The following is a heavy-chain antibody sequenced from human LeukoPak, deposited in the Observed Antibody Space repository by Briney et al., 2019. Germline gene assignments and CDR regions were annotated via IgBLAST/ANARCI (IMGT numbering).Heavy chain of an antibody. Sequence: SETLSLTCTVSGGSISSSSYYWGWTRQPPGKGLEWIGSIYYSGSTCYNPSLKSRVTISVDTSKNQFSLKLSSVTAADTAVYYCQGNIPAFDIWGQGTMVTVSS. CDR2: IYYSGST. CDR3: QGNIPAFDI. J-gene: IGHJ3*02. CDR1: GGSISSSSYY. D-gene: IGHD2/OR15-2a*01. V-gene: IGHV4-39*01.